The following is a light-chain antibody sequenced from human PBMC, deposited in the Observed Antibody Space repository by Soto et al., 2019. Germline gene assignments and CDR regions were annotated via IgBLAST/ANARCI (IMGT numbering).Light chain of an antibody. Sequence: QSALTQPASVSGSPGQSITLSCTRTSSGVENYNLVSWYQHRPGKAPKLIIYEGSQRPSGVYDRFSGSKSGNTASLTISGLRAEDEADYYCSSYAGAVVFGGGTKVTVL. J-gene: IGLJ2*01. CDR3: SSYAGAVV. CDR1: SSGVENYNL. V-gene: IGLV2-23*01. CDR2: EGS.